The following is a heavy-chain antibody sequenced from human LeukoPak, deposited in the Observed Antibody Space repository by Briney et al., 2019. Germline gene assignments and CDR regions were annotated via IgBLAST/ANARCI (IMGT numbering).Heavy chain of an antibody. J-gene: IGHJ4*02. V-gene: IGHV3-21*01. CDR1: GFTFSTYT. D-gene: IGHD4-17*01. CDR3: ARGSATVTGHFDY. Sequence: GGSLRLSCAASGFTFSTYTMNWVRQAPGKGLEWVSGISSNSAYIYYADSVRGRFTISGDNAKNSLYLQMNSLRAEDTAVYYCARGSATVTGHFDYWGQGTLVTVSS. CDR2: ISSNSAYI.